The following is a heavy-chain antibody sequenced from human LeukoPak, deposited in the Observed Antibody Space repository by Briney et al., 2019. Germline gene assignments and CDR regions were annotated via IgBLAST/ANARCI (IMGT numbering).Heavy chain of an antibody. Sequence: GGSLRLSCAASGFTFSSYGMHWVRQAPGKGLEWVAVISYDGSNKYYADSVKGRFTISRDNSKNTLYLQMNSLRAEDTAVYYCAKDLAVIAAAGNFDYWGQGTLVTVSS. V-gene: IGHV3-30*18. CDR1: GFTFSSYG. D-gene: IGHD6-13*01. CDR2: ISYDGSNK. CDR3: AKDLAVIAAAGNFDY. J-gene: IGHJ4*02.